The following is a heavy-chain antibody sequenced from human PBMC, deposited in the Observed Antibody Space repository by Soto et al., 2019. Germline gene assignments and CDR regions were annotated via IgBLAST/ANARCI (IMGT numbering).Heavy chain of an antibody. D-gene: IGHD5-18*01. V-gene: IGHV1-2*02. CDR3: ARVGRIQLWSYYYYYGMEV. Sequence: ASVKVSCKASGDTFTGYYMHWVRQAPGQGLEWMGWINPNSGGTNYAQKFQGRVTMTRDTSISTAYMELSRLRSDDTAVYYCARVGRIQLWSYYYYYGMEVWGQGTTVTVSS. J-gene: IGHJ6*02. CDR1: GDTFTGYY. CDR2: INPNSGGT.